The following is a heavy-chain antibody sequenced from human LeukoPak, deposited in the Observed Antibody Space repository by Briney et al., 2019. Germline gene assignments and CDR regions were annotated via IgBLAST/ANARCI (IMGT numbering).Heavy chain of an antibody. CDR2: IYHSGST. CDR1: GYSISSGYY. CDR3: ARRRYGGAGRPRPNWFDP. D-gene: IGHD6-19*01. Sequence: SETLSLTCTVSGYSISSGYYWGWIRQPPGKGLEWIGSIYHSGSTNYNPSLKSRVTISVDTSKNQFSLKLSSVTAADTAVYYCARRRYGGAGRPRPNWFDPWGQGTLVTVSS. J-gene: IGHJ5*02. V-gene: IGHV4-38-2*02.